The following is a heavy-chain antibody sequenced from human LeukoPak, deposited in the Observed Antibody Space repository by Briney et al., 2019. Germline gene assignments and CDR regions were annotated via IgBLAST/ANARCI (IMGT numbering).Heavy chain of an antibody. Sequence: AGGSLRLSCAASGFTFSSYGMHWVRQAPGEGLEWVAVISYDGSNKYYADSVKGRFTISRDNSKNTLYLQMNSLRAEDTAVYYCAKDHSFDYGDPYYYYGMDVWGKGTTVTVSS. J-gene: IGHJ6*04. CDR1: GFTFSSYG. CDR3: AKDHSFDYGDPYYYYGMDV. D-gene: IGHD4-17*01. CDR2: ISYDGSNK. V-gene: IGHV3-30*18.